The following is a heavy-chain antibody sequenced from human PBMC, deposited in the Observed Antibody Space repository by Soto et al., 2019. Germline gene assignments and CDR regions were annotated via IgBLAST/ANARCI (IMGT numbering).Heavy chain of an antibody. J-gene: IGHJ4*02. CDR2: IVAMLRTP. D-gene: IGHD1-26*01. Sequence: QVQLVQSGAEVKKPGSSVKVSCKASGGSFSDYAINWVRQAPGPGLEWMGGIVAMLRTPNYARKFQGRVTITADESTSTVSMELTSLTSDDTAVYYCARGLGGSYFPFDYWGQGTLVTVSS. CDR1: GGSFSDYA. CDR3: ARGLGGSYFPFDY. V-gene: IGHV1-69*11.